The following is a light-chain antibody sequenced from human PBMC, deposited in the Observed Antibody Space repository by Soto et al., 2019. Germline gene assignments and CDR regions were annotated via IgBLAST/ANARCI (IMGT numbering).Light chain of an antibody. J-gene: IGKJ1*01. CDR1: QTISSW. Sequence: DLQMTQSPSTLSGSVGDRVTSTCRASQTISSWLAWYQQKPGKAPKLLIYKASTLKSGVPSRFSGSGSGTEFTLTISSLQPDDFATYYCQHYNSYSEAFGQGTKVDIK. V-gene: IGKV1-5*03. CDR3: QHYNSYSEA. CDR2: KAS.